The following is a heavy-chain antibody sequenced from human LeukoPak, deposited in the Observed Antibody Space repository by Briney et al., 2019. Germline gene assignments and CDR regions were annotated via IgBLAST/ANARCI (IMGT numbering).Heavy chain of an antibody. Sequence: SETLSLTCTVSGGSISSYYWSWIRQPPGKGLEWIGHIYSSGSTNYNASLESRVTISVDTSKNQFSLKLSSVTAADTAVYYCARHYYHSSGSYSFDYWGQGTLATVSS. J-gene: IGHJ4*02. V-gene: IGHV4-59*01. CDR3: ARHYYHSSGSYSFDY. D-gene: IGHD3-22*01. CDR2: IYSSGST. CDR1: GGSISSYY.